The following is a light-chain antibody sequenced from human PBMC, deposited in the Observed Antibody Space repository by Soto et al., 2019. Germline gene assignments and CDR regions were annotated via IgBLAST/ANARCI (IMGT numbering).Light chain of an antibody. CDR3: QQYGNAPFP. V-gene: IGKV3-20*01. CDR2: GAS. CDR1: QSVSSSY. Sequence: EIVLTQSPGTLSFSPGERATLTCRASQSVSSSYLAWFQQKPGQAPRRLIYGASSRATGIPDRFSGSGSGTDFTLTISRLEPEDFAVYYCQQYGNAPFPFGPGTKVDIK. J-gene: IGKJ3*01.